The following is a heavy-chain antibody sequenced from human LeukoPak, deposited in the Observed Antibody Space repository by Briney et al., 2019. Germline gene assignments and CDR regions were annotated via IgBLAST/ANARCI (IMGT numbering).Heavy chain of an antibody. CDR2: ISYAGSNK. CDR1: GFTFSNYG. CDR3: ARDRTFGAAAGATTLWY. D-gene: IGHD6-13*01. V-gene: IGHV3-30*03. J-gene: IGHJ4*02. Sequence: GGSLRLSCAASGFTFSNYGMHWVRQAPGKGLEWVAVISYAGSNKHYADSVKGRLTISRDNSKNTLYLQMNSLRAEDTAVYHCARDRTFGAAAGATTLWYWGQGTLVSVSS.